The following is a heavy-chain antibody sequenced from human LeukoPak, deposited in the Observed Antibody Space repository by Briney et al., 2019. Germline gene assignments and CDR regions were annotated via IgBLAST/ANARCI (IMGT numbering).Heavy chain of an antibody. CDR1: GASISSGDYS. V-gene: IGHV4-30-2*01. CDR3: ARVVGLQTGRFDY. Sequence: SETLSLTCAVSGASISSGDYSWSWIRQPPGKGLEWIGYIYHSGSTYYNPSLKSRVTISVDRSKNQFSLKLSSVTAADTAVYYCARVVGLQTGRFDYWGQGTLVTVSS. D-gene: IGHD1-14*01. CDR2: IYHSGST. J-gene: IGHJ4*02.